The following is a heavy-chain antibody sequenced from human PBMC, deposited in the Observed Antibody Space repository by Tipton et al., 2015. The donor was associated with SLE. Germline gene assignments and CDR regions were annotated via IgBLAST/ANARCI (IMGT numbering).Heavy chain of an antibody. CDR2: IIPIFGTA. CDR3: ANDCGARLCYGMDV. V-gene: IGHV1-69*01. D-gene: IGHD2-21*02. J-gene: IGHJ6*02. CDR1: GGTFSSYV. Sequence: QSGPEVKKPGSSVKVSCKASGGTFSSYVISWVRQAPGQGLEWMGGIIPIFGTANYAREFQGRVPITADESTSTAYMELSSLRSEDTAVYCCANDCGARLCYGMDVWGQGATVTVSS.